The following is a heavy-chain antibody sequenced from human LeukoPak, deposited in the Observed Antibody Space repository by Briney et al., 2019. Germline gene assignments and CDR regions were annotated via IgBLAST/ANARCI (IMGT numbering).Heavy chain of an antibody. CDR2: IYTSGST. Sequence: TLSLTCTVSGGSISSGSYYWSWIRQPAGKGLEWIGRIYTSGSTNYNPSLKSRVTISVDTSKNQFSLKLSSVTAADTAVYYCARDGGISGSYEGYWGQGTLVTVSS. CDR3: ARDGGISGSYEGY. V-gene: IGHV4-61*02. CDR1: GGSISSGSYY. D-gene: IGHD1-26*01. J-gene: IGHJ4*02.